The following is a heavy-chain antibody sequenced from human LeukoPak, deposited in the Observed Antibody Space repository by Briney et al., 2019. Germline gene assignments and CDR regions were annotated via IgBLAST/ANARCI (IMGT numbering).Heavy chain of an antibody. CDR2: IKQDGSEK. V-gene: IGHV3-7*01. CDR3: ARRGGDLRGSFDY. Sequence: GGSLRLSCAASGFTFSSYGMSWVRQAPGKGLEWVANIKQDGSEKYYVDSVKGRFTISRDNAKNSLYLQMNSLRAEDTAVYYCARRGGDLRGSFDYWGQGTLVTVSS. J-gene: IGHJ4*02. D-gene: IGHD2-21*02. CDR1: GFTFSSYG.